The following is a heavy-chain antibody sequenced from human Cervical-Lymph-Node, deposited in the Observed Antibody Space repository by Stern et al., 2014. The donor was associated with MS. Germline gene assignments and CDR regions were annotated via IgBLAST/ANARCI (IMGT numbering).Heavy chain of an antibody. CDR2: INPTNGGT. J-gene: IGHJ2*01. D-gene: IGHD2-21*01. V-gene: IGHV1-2*02. CDR1: GYTFFDHY. CDR3: VRPARGVDYFDL. Sequence: QVQLVQSGAEVKKPGASVKVSCKASGYTFFDHYMHWVRQAPGQGLECMGWINPTNGGTNYAQKFQGRVTMTRDTSLNTFYMELSRLTSDDTAVYYCVRPARGVDYFDLWGRGTPVRVSS.